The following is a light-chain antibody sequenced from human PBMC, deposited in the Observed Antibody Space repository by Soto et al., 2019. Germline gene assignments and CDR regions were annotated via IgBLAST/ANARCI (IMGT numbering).Light chain of an antibody. CDR3: QQRREP. J-gene: IGKJ5*01. V-gene: IGKV3-11*01. CDR2: DAS. Sequence: EIVLPQSPATLSLSPGERATLSCRASQSVSSYLAWYQQKPGQAPRLLIYDASNRATGIPARFSGSGSGTDFTLTISSLEPEDFAVYYCQQRREPFGQGTRLEIK. CDR1: QSVSSY.